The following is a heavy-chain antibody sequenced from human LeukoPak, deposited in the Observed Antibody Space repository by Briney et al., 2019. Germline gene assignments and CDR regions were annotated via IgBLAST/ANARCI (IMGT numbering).Heavy chain of an antibody. D-gene: IGHD3-22*01. CDR3: ARDYYDSSGYYDY. CDR2: IYYSGTT. CDR1: GGSISSRTYY. J-gene: IGHJ4*02. Sequence: SETLSLTCTVSGGSISSRTYYWGWIRQPPGKGLEWIGTIYYSGTTYYNPSLKSRVTISLDTSKNQFSLKLSSVTAADTAIYYCARDYYDSSGYYDYWGQGTLVTVSS. V-gene: IGHV4-39*07.